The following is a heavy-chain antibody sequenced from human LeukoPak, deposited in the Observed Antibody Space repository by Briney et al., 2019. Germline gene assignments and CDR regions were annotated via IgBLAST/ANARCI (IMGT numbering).Heavy chain of an antibody. CDR1: GGSISSYY. Sequence: NPSETLSLTCTVSGGSISSYYWSWIRQPPGKGLEWIGYIYYSGSTNYNPSLKSRVTISVDTSKNQLPLKLSSVTAADTAVYYCARALYGSSSLFDYWGQGTLVTVSS. J-gene: IGHJ4*02. CDR2: IYYSGST. CDR3: ARALYGSSSLFDY. D-gene: IGHD6-6*01. V-gene: IGHV4-59*01.